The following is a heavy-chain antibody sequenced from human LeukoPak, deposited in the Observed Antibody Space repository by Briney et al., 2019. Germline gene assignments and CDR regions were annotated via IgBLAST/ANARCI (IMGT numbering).Heavy chain of an antibody. CDR1: GGPFSNYY. V-gene: IGHV4-34*01. Sequence: SETLSLTCTVSGGPFSNYYRSWIRQPPGKGLEWIGEINESGSTNYDPSLKSRGTITVDAPKNNFSLNLTSVTAADTAVYYCASRIGRYLYYFGMDVWGQGTTVTVSS. CDR3: ASRIGRYLYYFGMDV. D-gene: IGHD1-26*01. CDR2: INESGST. J-gene: IGHJ6*02.